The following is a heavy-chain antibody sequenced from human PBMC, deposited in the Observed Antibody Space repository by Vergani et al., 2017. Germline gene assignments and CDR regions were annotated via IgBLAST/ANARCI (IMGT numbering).Heavy chain of an antibody. Sequence: QVQLQESGPGLVKPSETLSLTCTVSGGSISSHYWSWTRQPPGKGLEWIGYIYYSGSTNYNPSLKSRVTISVDTSKNQFSLKLSSVTAADTAVYYCARGPLSSSWPYYYYGMDVWGQGP. CDR1: GGSISSHY. J-gene: IGHJ6*02. V-gene: IGHV4-59*11. D-gene: IGHD6-13*01. CDR3: ARGPLSSSWPYYYYGMDV. CDR2: IYYSGST.